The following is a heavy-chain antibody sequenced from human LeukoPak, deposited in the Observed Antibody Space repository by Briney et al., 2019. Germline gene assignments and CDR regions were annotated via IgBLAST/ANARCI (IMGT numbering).Heavy chain of an antibody. Sequence: GGSLRLSCAASGFSFSKYAMDWVRQAPGKGLEWVAVMSNDGSNKYYADSVKGRFTISRDNSKNTLYLQMNSLRAGDTAVYYCARDAGYCGGDCYSDWYFDLWGRGTLVTVSS. CDR1: GFSFSKYA. D-gene: IGHD2-21*02. CDR2: MSNDGSNK. J-gene: IGHJ2*01. CDR3: ARDAGYCGGDCYSDWYFDL. V-gene: IGHV3-30*04.